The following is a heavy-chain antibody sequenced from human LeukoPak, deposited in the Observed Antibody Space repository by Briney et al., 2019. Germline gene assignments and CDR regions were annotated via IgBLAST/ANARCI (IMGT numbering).Heavy chain of an antibody. Sequence: ASVKVSCKASGYTFTSYGISWLRQAPGQGLEWMGWIIAYNGNANYAQKFQGGVTMTTDTSTSTVYMELRSLRSDDTAVYYCARDVGHTAMVTEFDYWGQGTLVTVSS. D-gene: IGHD5-18*01. CDR1: GYTFTSYG. J-gene: IGHJ4*02. CDR3: ARDVGHTAMVTEFDY. V-gene: IGHV1-18*01. CDR2: IIAYNGNA.